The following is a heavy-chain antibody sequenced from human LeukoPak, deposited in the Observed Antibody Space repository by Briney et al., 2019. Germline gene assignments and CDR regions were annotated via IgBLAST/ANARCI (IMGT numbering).Heavy chain of an antibody. CDR3: ARVGFHDAFDI. J-gene: IGHJ3*02. D-gene: IGHD1-26*01. Sequence: PSETLSLTCTVSGGSISSYYWSWIRQPPGMGLEWIGSIYYTGTTDYNPSLKSRVTISVDTSKNQFSLKLSSVTAADTAVYYCARVGFHDAFDIWGQGTMVTVSS. CDR2: IYYTGTT. V-gene: IGHV4-59*01. CDR1: GGSISSYY.